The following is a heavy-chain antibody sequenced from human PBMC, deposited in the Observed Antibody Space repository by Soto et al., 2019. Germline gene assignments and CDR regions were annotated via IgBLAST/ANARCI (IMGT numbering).Heavy chain of an antibody. CDR2: IHYTGST. V-gene: IGHV4-59*01. J-gene: IGHJ5*02. CDR1: GGSISSYY. Sequence: PSETLSLTCTVSGGSISSYYWSWIRQPPGKGLEWIGYIHYTGSTNYNPSLRSRITISVDTSKNQFSLKLSSVTAADTAVYYCARVVRYFDWAHRFDPWGQGTLVTVSS. CDR3: ARVVRYFDWAHRFDP. D-gene: IGHD3-9*01.